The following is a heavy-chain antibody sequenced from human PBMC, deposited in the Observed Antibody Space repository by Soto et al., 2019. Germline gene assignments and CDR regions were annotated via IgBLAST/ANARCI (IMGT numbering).Heavy chain of an antibody. CDR2: ISSSSSYI. CDR3: ARDSVVPAAIDAFDI. CDR1: GFTFSSYS. V-gene: IGHV3-21*01. D-gene: IGHD2-2*02. J-gene: IGHJ3*02. Sequence: GGSLRLSCAASGFTFSSYSMNWVRQAPGKGLEWVSSISSSSSYIYYADSVKGRFTISRDNAKNLLYLQMNSLRAEDTAVYYCARDSVVPAAIDAFDIWGQGTMVTVSS.